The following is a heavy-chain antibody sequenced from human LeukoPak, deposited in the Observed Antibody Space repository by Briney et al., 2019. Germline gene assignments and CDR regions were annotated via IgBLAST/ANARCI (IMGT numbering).Heavy chain of an antibody. Sequence: GGSLRPSCAASGFTFSSYGMHWVRQAPGKGLEWVAVISYDGSNKYYADSVKGRFTISRDNSKNTLYLQMSRLRAEDTAVYYCAKDSRESSGHFPYYYYYHYGLDVWGQGTTVTVSS. CDR1: GFTFSSYG. CDR3: AKDSRESSGHFPYYYYYHYGLDV. D-gene: IGHD3-22*01. V-gene: IGHV3-30*18. CDR2: ISYDGSNK. J-gene: IGHJ6*02.